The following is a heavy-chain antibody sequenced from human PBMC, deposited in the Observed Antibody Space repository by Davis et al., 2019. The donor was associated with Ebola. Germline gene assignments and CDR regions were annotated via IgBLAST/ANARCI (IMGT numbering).Heavy chain of an antibody. V-gene: IGHV4-59*01. CDR1: GGSISSYY. Sequence: PSETLSLTCTVSGGSISSYYWSWIRQPPGKGLEWIGYIYYSGSTNYNPSLKSRVTISVDTSKNQFSLKLSSVTAADTAVYYCARANPYYDFWSGYYWFDPWGQGTLVTVSS. D-gene: IGHD3-3*01. CDR3: ARANPYYDFWSGYYWFDP. J-gene: IGHJ5*02. CDR2: IYYSGST.